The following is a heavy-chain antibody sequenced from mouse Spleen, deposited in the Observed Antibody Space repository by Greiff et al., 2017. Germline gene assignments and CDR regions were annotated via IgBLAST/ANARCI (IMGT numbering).Heavy chain of an antibody. CDR3: ARDGLTGTYYFDY. CDR2: ISSGSSTI. J-gene: IGHJ2*01. D-gene: IGHD4-1*01. CDR1: GFTFSDYG. V-gene: IGHV5-17*01. Sequence: EVQVVESGGGLVKPGGSLKLSCAASGFTFSDYGMHWVRQAPEKGLEWVAYISSGSSTIYYADTVKGRFTISRDNAKNTLFLQMTSLRSDDTAMYYCARDGLTGTYYFDYWGQGTTLTVSS.